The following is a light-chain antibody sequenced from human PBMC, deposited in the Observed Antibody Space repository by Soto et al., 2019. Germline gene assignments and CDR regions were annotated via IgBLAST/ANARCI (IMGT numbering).Light chain of an antibody. V-gene: IGLV2-14*01. Sequence: QSALTQPASVSGSPGQSITISCTGTSSDVGGYNFVSWYQQHPCKATKLIIYEVSDRPSGASNRFSGSKSGNTASLTISGLQAEDEADYYCTSYTSSTSLPYVFGTGTKLTVI. CDR2: EVS. J-gene: IGLJ1*01. CDR1: SSDVGGYNF. CDR3: TSYTSSTSLPYV.